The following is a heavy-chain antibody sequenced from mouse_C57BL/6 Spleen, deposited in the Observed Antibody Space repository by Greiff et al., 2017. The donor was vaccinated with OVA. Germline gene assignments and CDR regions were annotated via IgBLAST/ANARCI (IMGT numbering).Heavy chain of an antibody. CDR1: GFTFSDYG. Sequence: DVMLVESGGGLVKPGGSLKLSCAASGFTFSDYGMHWVRQAPEKGLEWVAYISSGSSTIYYADTVKGRFTISRDNAKNTLFLQMTSRRSEDTAMYYCARTYYYGSSYDAMDYWGQGTSVTVSS. CDR2: ISSGSSTI. CDR3: ARTYYYGSSYDAMDY. V-gene: IGHV5-17*01. D-gene: IGHD1-1*01. J-gene: IGHJ4*01.